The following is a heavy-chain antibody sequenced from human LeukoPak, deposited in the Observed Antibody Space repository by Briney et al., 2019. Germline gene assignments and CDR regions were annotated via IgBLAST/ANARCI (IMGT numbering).Heavy chain of an antibody. CDR2: IDPSDSYT. Sequence: GESLKISCQGSGYSFTSYWISWVRQMPGKGLEWMGRIDPSDSYTNYSPSFQGHVTISADKSISTAYLQWSSLKASDTAMYYCARVKYSSSWSLGDYWGQGTLVTVSS. J-gene: IGHJ4*02. CDR1: GYSFTSYW. CDR3: ARVKYSSSWSLGDY. V-gene: IGHV5-10-1*01. D-gene: IGHD6-13*01.